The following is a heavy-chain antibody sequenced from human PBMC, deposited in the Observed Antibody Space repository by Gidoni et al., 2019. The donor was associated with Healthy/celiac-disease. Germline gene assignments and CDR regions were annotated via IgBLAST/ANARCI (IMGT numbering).Heavy chain of an antibody. J-gene: IGHJ5*02. CDR2: IKSKTDGGTT. CDR3: TTLGYCSGGSCYSP. Sequence: EVQLVESGGGLVKPGGSLRLSCAASGFTFSNAWMSWVRQAPGQGWEWVGCIKSKTDGGTTDYAAPVKGRFTISRDDSKNTLYLQMNSLKTEDTAVYYCTTLGYCSGGSCYSPWGQGTLVTVSS. V-gene: IGHV3-15*01. D-gene: IGHD2-15*01. CDR1: GFTFSNAW.